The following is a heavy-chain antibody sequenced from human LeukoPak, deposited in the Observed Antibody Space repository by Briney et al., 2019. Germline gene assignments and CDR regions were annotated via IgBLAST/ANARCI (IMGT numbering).Heavy chain of an antibody. Sequence: SETLSLTCTVSGGSISSGTYYWSWIRQPPGKGLEWIGYIYHSGSTYYNPSLKSRVTISVDRSKNQFSLKLSSVTAADTAVYYCARLASGYSMDVWGKGTTVTVSS. J-gene: IGHJ6*04. CDR3: ARLASGYSMDV. V-gene: IGHV4-30-2*02. D-gene: IGHD6-19*01. CDR2: IYHSGST. CDR1: GGSISSGTYY.